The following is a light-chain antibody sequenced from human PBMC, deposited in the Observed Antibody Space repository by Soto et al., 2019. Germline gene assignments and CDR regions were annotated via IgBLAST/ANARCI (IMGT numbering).Light chain of an antibody. V-gene: IGLV1-40*01. CDR1: SSNIGAGHG. J-gene: IGLJ2*01. CDR2: ENN. Sequence: QSVLTQPPSVSGAPGQRVTISCTGSSSNIGAGHGVQWYQQLPGMAPKLLIYENNFQPSGVPVRFSGSKSGASASLAITGLQAEDEGDYYCQSYDSDLSVVFGGGTKLTVL. CDR3: QSYDSDLSVV.